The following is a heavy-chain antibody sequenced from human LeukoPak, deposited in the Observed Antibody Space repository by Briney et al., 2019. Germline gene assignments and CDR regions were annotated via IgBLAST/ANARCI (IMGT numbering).Heavy chain of an antibody. J-gene: IGHJ5*02. CDR2: IYYSGST. Sequence: PSETLSLTCTVSGGSISSYYWSWIRQPPGKGLEWIGYIYYSGSTYYNPSLKSRVTISVDTSKNQFSLKLSSVTAADTAVYYCARGSTIFGVVIHNWFDPWGQGTLVTVSS. D-gene: IGHD3-3*01. CDR3: ARGSTIFGVVIHNWFDP. CDR1: GGSISSYY. V-gene: IGHV4-59*12.